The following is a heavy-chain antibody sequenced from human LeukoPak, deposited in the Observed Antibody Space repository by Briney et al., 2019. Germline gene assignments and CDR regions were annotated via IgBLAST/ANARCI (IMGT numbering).Heavy chain of an antibody. CDR3: ARDGSDDILTGYYSWLVY. CDR2: ISAYNGNT. D-gene: IGHD3-9*01. J-gene: IGHJ4*02. CDR1: GYTFTIYG. V-gene: IGHV1-18*01. Sequence: ASVKVSFKASGYTFTIYGISWVRQAPGQGLEWMGWISAYNGNTNYAQKLQGRVTMTTDTSTSAAYMELRSLRSDDTAVYYCARDGSDDILTGYYSWLVYWGQGTLVTVSS.